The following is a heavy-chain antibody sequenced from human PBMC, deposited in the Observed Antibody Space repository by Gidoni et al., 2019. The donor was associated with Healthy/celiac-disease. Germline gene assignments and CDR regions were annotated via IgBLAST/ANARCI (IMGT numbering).Heavy chain of an antibody. CDR3: ARPHLNYYGSGSWGS. V-gene: IGHV1-69*02. J-gene: IGHJ4*02. D-gene: IGHD3-10*01. Sequence: YAQKFQGRVTITADKSTSTAYMELSSLRSEDTAVYYCARPHLNYYGSGSWGSWGQGTLVTVSS.